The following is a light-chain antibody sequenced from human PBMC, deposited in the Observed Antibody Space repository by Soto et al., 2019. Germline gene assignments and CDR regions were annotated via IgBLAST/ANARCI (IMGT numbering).Light chain of an antibody. Sequence: DIQMTQSPSSLSASVGDRVTITCRASQGISNYLAWYQQKPGKVPKLLIFAASTLQSGVPSRFSGSGSGTXXXXXIXXXQPEDVATYYCQKYNSAPWTFGQGTKVEIK. V-gene: IGKV1-27*01. CDR1: QGISNY. CDR2: AAS. J-gene: IGKJ1*01. CDR3: QKYNSAPWT.